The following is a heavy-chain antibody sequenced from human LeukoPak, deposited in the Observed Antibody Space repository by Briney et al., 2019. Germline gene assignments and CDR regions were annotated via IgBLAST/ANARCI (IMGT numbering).Heavy chain of an antibody. J-gene: IGHJ4*02. V-gene: IGHV3-23*01. D-gene: IGHD6-13*01. CDR2: ISGSGGST. Sequence: GGSLRLSCAASGFTFSSYAMSWVRQAPGKGLEWVSAISGSGGSTYYADSVKGRFTISRDNSKNTLYLQMNSLRAEDTAVYYCARRRYSSNHLNKLFDYWGQGTLVTVSS. CDR3: ARRRYSSNHLNKLFDY. CDR1: GFTFSSYA.